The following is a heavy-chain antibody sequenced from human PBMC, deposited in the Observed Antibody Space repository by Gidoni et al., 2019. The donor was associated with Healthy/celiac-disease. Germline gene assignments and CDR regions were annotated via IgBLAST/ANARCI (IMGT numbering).Heavy chain of an antibody. V-gene: IGHV3-23*01. CDR3: AKSHYYDSSGYYGGTDY. D-gene: IGHD3-22*01. Sequence: EVQLLVSGGGLVQPGGSLRLSCAASGFTFSSYAMSWVRQAPGKGLEWVSAISGSGGSTYYADSVKGRFTISRDNSKNTMYLQMNSLRAEDTAVYYCAKSHYYDSSGYYGGTDYWGQGTLVTVSS. J-gene: IGHJ4*02. CDR2: ISGSGGST. CDR1: GFTFSSYA.